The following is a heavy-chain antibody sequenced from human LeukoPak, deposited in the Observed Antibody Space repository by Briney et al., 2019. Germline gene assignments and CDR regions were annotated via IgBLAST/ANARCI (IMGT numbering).Heavy chain of an antibody. Sequence: GGSLRLSCAASGFTFSTYWMTWVRQAPGKGLEWVANIKHDGSDKYYVDSVKGRFTISRDNAKNSLYQQMNSLRAEDTAVYYCARDQLNWGIGFCDYWGQGTLVTVSS. CDR2: IKHDGSDK. CDR3: ARDQLNWGIGFCDY. CDR1: GFTFSTYW. J-gene: IGHJ4*02. V-gene: IGHV3-7*01. D-gene: IGHD7-27*01.